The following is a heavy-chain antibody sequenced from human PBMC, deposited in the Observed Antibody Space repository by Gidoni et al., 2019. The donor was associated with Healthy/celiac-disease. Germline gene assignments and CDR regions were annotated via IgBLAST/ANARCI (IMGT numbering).Heavy chain of an antibody. CDR2: IYSGGST. J-gene: IGHJ4*02. Sequence: VQPVESVGGLVQPGGSLRLSCSASGFTVSSNYLRWVRQAPGKGLEWVSVIYSGGSTYYADSVKGRFSISRDNSKNTLYLQMNSLRAEDTAVYYCAEEAIAATYWGQGTLVTVSS. CDR3: AEEAIAATY. CDR1: GFTVSSNY. D-gene: IGHD6-13*01. V-gene: IGHV3-66*01.